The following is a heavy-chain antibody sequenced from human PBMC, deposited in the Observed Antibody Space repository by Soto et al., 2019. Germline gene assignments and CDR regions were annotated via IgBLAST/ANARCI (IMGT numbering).Heavy chain of an antibody. CDR3: ARVAY. CDR2: ISSGSSDT. J-gene: IGHJ4*02. V-gene: IGHV3-21*01. Sequence: GGSLRLSCEASEFTFSRDSMNWVRQVPGKGLEWVASISSGSSDTWYADSVKGRFIISRDNAQNALFLQMNTPRPEDTAMYYCARVAYWGPGTQVTVSS. CDR1: EFTFSRDS.